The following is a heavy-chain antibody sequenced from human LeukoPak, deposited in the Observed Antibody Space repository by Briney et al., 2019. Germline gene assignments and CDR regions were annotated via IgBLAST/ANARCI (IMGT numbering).Heavy chain of an antibody. CDR1: GFTFSSYA. D-gene: IGHD3-9*01. CDR3: AKVGPVGAYYDILTGYYNVPSRDY. CDR2: ISGSGGST. J-gene: IGHJ4*02. Sequence: PGGSLRLSCAASGFTFSSYAMSWVRQAPGKGLEWVSAISGSGGSTYYADSVKGRFTISRDNSKNTLYLQMNSLRAEDTAVYYCAKVGPVGAYYDILTGYYNVPSRDYWGQGTLVTVSS. V-gene: IGHV3-23*01.